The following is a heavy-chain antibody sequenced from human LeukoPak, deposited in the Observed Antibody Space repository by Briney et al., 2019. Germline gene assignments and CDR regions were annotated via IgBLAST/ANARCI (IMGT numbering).Heavy chain of an antibody. Sequence: PSETLSLTCTVSGGSISSYYWSWIRQPRGKGLEGIGYIYYSGSTNYNPSLKSRVTISVDTSKNQFSLKLSSVTAADTAVYYCARERRIEFDPWGQGTLVTVSS. J-gene: IGHJ5*02. D-gene: IGHD1-26*01. CDR1: GGSISSYY. CDR3: ARERRIEFDP. CDR2: IYYSGST. V-gene: IGHV4-59*01.